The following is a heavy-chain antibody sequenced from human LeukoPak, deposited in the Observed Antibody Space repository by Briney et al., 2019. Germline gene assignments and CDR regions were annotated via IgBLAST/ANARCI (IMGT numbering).Heavy chain of an antibody. CDR1: GYSFTSYW. V-gene: IGHV5-51*01. J-gene: IGHJ3*02. D-gene: IGHD2-21*01. Sequence: GKSLKISCKGSGYSFTSYWIGWVRPVPGQGLELMGFIYPGDSDTRFSPFFLGQVTISADKSISTAYLQWSSLKASDTAMYYCARCDPAFDIWGQGTMVTVSS. CDR3: ARCDPAFDI. CDR2: IYPGDSDT.